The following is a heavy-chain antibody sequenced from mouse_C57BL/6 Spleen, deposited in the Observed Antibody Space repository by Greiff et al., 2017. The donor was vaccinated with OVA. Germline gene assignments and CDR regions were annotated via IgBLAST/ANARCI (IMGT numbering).Heavy chain of an antibody. CDR2: IRNKANGYTT. D-gene: IGHD2-14*01. V-gene: IGHV7-3*01. Sequence: EVHLVESGGGLVQPGGSLSLSCAASGFTFTDYYMSWVRQPPGKALEWLGFIRNKANGYTTEYSASVKGRFTISRDNSQSILYLQMNALRAEDSATYYCARYKVSPGYFDVWGTGTTVTVSS. CDR1: GFTFTDYY. J-gene: IGHJ1*03. CDR3: ARYKVSPGYFDV.